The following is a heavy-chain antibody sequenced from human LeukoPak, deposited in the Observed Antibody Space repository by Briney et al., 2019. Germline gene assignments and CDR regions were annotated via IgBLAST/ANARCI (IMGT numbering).Heavy chain of an antibody. CDR1: GGSFSGYY. V-gene: IGHV4-34*01. CDR3: ARGSRTYYYDSSGYYSRYYFDY. D-gene: IGHD3-22*01. J-gene: IGHJ4*02. Sequence: SETLSLACAVYGGSFSGYYWSWIRQPPGKGLEWIGEINHSGSTNYNPSLKSRVTISVDTSKNQFSLKLSSVTAADTAVYYCARGSRTYYYDSSGYYSRYYFDYWGQGTLVTVSS. CDR2: INHSGST.